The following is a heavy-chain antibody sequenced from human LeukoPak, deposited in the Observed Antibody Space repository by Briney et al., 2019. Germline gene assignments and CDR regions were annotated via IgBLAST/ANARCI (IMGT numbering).Heavy chain of an antibody. V-gene: IGHV3-21*01. D-gene: IGHD4-23*01. CDR3: VTDYGGSSGAFDI. CDR1: GFTLRSYA. Sequence: GGSLRLSCTGSGFTLRSYAMNWVRRAPGQGLEWVSSISSSSSDIYYTDSVKGRFTISRDNAKNSLYLQMNSLRAEDTAVYYCVTDYGGSSGAFDIWGQGAMVTVSS. J-gene: IGHJ3*02. CDR2: ISSSSSDI.